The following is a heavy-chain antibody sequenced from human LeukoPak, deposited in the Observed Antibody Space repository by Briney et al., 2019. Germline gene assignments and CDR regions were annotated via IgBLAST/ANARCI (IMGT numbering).Heavy chain of an antibody. CDR1: GFTFSTYV. CDR2: ISSNGDNT. J-gene: IGHJ4*02. CDR3: VRGTGY. Sequence: GGSLRLSCSVSGFTFSTYVMYWARQAPGKGLEYVSAISSNGDNTYYADSVKGRFTISRDNSKNTLYLQMSSLRADDTAVYYCVRGTGYWGQGTLVTVSS. V-gene: IGHV3-64D*06.